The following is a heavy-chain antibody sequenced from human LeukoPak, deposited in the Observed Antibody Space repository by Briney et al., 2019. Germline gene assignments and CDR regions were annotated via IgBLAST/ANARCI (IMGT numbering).Heavy chain of an antibody. V-gene: IGHV1-69*13. CDR2: IIPTFGTA. D-gene: IGHD5-18*01. J-gene: IGHJ6*03. CDR1: GGTFSSYA. Sequence: ASVKVSCKASGGTFSSYAISWVRQAPGQGLEWMGGIIPTFGTANYAQKFQGRVTITADESTSTAYMELSSLRSEDTAVYYCASSDWGTAMDTPNYYYYYYMDVWGKGTTVTISS. CDR3: ASSDWGTAMDTPNYYYYYYMDV.